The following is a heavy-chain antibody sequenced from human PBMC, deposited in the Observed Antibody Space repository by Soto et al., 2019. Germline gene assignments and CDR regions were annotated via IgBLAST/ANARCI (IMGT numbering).Heavy chain of an antibody. V-gene: IGHV4-30-4*01. CDR2: IYRSGST. Sequence: SETLSLTCTVSGGSISSGDYFWTWIRQPPGKGLEWIGDIYRSGSTFYNPSLKGRVAISLDTSKNQFSLNLSSVTAADMALYYCARAAVSVVRDLSQMDFYYYGLDVWGQGTTVTVSS. CDR3: ARAAVSVVRDLSQMDFYYYGLDV. J-gene: IGHJ6*02. D-gene: IGHD3-10*01. CDR1: GGSISSGDYF.